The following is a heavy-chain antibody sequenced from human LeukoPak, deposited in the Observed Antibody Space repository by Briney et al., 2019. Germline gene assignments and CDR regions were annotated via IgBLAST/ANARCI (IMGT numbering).Heavy chain of an antibody. D-gene: IGHD3-22*01. CDR3: ARDRDYYDSSGYYGY. CDR1: GGTFSSYA. V-gene: IGHV1-69*05. CDR2: IIPIFGTA. J-gene: IGHJ4*02. Sequence: SVKVSCKASGGTFSSYAISWVRQAPGQGLEWMGGIIPIFGTANYAQKFQGRVTITTDESTSTAYMELSSLRSEDTAVYYCARDRDYYDSSGYYGYWGQGTLVTVS.